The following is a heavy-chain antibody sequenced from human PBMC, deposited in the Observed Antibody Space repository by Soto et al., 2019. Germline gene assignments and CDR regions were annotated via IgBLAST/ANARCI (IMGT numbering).Heavy chain of an antibody. J-gene: IGHJ4*02. Sequence: QSGGSLRLSCEASGFTFSGYWMSWVRQAPGKGLEWVADIKHDGSVQYYVDSVKGRFTISRDNAKKLLYLQMNGLRAEDTALYYCARAPYSNGWYRFDLWGKGTLFTASS. CDR3: ARAPYSNGWYRFDL. V-gene: IGHV3-7*03. D-gene: IGHD6-19*01. CDR1: GFTFSGYW. CDR2: IKHDGSVQ.